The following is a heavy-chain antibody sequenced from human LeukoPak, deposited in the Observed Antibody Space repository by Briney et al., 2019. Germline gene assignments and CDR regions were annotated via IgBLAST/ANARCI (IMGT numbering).Heavy chain of an antibody. CDR1: GFTFDDYG. D-gene: IGHD3-3*01. Sequence: PGGSLRLSCAASGFTFDDYGLSWVRQAPGKGLEWVSGINWNGGSTVYADSVKGRFTISRDNAKNSLYLQMNSLRAEDTALYYCARDSSYYDFYYYMDVWGKGTTVTISS. J-gene: IGHJ6*03. V-gene: IGHV3-20*04. CDR3: ARDSSYYDFYYYMDV. CDR2: INWNGGST.